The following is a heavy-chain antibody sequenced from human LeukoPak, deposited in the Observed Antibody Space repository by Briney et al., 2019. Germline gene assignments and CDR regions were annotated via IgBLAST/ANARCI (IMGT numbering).Heavy chain of an antibody. J-gene: IGHJ6*04. CDR1: GYIFTNYC. CDR2: IYPGDSHT. D-gene: IGHD6-13*01. CDR3: ARQGSSWRYGTDV. Sequence: GAPLQSSCQGSGYIFTNYCIGWGRQMPGKGLEWMSIIYPGDSHTKYSPPFQGQVTISVDKSTNTAYLQWSSLRASDTAMYYCARQGSSWRYGTDVWGKGTTVTVSS. V-gene: IGHV5-51*01.